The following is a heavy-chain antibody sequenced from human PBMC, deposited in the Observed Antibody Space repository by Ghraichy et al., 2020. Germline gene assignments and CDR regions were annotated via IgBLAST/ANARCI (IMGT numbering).Heavy chain of an antibody. Sequence: ASVKVSCKASGYTFTSYAMHWVRQAPGQRLEWMGWINAGNGNTKYSQKFQGRVTITRDTSASTAYMELSSLRSEDTAVYYCARGIGPHMITFGGVIGHFDYWGQGTLVTVSS. V-gene: IGHV1-3*01. CDR1: GYTFTSYA. J-gene: IGHJ4*02. D-gene: IGHD3-16*02. CDR2: INAGNGNT. CDR3: ARGIGPHMITFGGVIGHFDY.